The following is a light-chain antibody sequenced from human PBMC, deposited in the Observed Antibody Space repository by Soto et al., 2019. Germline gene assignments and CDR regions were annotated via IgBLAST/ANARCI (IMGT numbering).Light chain of an antibody. Sequence: QSALTQPASVSGSPGQSITISCTGSSSDIGSYKFVSWYQQHPGKAPTLIIYEGSERPSGVSDRFSGSKSGNTASLTISGIQAEDEADYFCCSYAGGSNVFGAGTKV. V-gene: IGLV2-23*03. CDR3: CSYAGGSNV. J-gene: IGLJ1*01. CDR2: EGS. CDR1: SSDIGSYKF.